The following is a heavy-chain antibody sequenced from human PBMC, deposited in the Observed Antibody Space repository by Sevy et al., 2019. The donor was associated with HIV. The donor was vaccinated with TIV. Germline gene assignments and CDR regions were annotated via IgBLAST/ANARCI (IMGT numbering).Heavy chain of an antibody. D-gene: IGHD3-3*01. CDR1: GFIFSNAW. CDR2: IKSKTDGGTT. Sequence: GGSLRLSCVGSGFIFSNAWMSWVRQAPGKGLEWVDRIKSKTDGGTTDYAAPVKDRFTISRDDSKNTLYLQMNSLKTEDTAVYYCTTYYGDYFSYWGQGTLVTVSS. J-gene: IGHJ4*02. CDR3: TTYYGDYFSY. V-gene: IGHV3-15*01.